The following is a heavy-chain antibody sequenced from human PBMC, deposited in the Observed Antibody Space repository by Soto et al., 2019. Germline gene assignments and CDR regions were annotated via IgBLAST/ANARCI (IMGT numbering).Heavy chain of an antibody. CDR1: GGTFSSYA. J-gene: IGHJ6*02. CDR3: ARVGWEIPPRFFGMDV. V-gene: IGHV1-69*06. CDR2: IIPIFDTT. D-gene: IGHD1-26*01. Sequence: QVQLVQSGAEVKKPGSSVKVSCRASGGTFSSYAISWVRQAPGQGLEWMGGIIPIFDTTIYAQKFQGRVTITADKSTGRAYMELSSLTSDDTAVYFCARVGWEIPPRFFGMDVWGQGTTVTVSS.